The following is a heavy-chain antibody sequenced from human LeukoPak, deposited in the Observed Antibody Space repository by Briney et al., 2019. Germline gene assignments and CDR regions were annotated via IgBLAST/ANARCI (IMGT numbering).Heavy chain of an antibody. D-gene: IGHD3-10*01. Sequence: SETLSLTCDVYGGSFSGYYWTWIRQPPGKGLEWLGEFTHLETSNYNPSLKSRVTVSVDTSRNQFSLTLTSVTATDTAVYFCARGNRRLGYYGSGSRLPYDSWGQGTLVTVSS. CDR1: GGSFSGYY. J-gene: IGHJ5*02. CDR2: FTHLETS. V-gene: IGHV4-34*01. CDR3: ARGNRRLGYYGSGSRLPYDS.